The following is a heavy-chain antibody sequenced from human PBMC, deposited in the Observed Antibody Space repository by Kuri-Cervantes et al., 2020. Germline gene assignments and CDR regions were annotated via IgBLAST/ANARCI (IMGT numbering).Heavy chain of an antibody. J-gene: IGHJ3*02. V-gene: IGHV3-23*01. Sequence: GGSLRLSCAASGFTFSSYSMNWVRQAPGKGLEWVSVISGSGSNTYYADSVKGRFTISRDNSKDMLYLQLDSLTTEDTAVYLCAREAYTSGRAGCFDIWGQGTVVTVSS. CDR1: GFTFSSYS. CDR2: ISGSGSNT. CDR3: AREAYTSGRAGCFDI. D-gene: IGHD3-22*01.